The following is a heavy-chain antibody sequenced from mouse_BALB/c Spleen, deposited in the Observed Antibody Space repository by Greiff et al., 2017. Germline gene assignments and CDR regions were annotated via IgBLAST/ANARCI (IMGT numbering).Heavy chain of an antibody. CDR1: GFTFSSYA. J-gene: IGHJ2*01. CDR3: ARDPLYYGNYLYYFDD. Sequence: EVHLVESGGGLVKPGGSLKLSCAASGFTFSSYAMSWVRQSPDKRLELVATINSNGGSTYYPDSVKGRFTISRDNAKNTLYLQMSSLKSEDTAMYYCARDPLYYGNYLYYFDDWGQGTTLTVSS. CDR2: INSNGGST. V-gene: IGHV5-6-3*01. D-gene: IGHD2-1*01.